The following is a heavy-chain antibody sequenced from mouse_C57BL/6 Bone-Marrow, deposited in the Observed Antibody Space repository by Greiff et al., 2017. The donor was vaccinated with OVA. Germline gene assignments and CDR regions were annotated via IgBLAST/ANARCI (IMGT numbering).Heavy chain of an antibody. J-gene: IGHJ2*01. CDR3: ARDIYYYGRGFDY. CDR1: GFTFSSYA. V-gene: IGHV5-4*01. D-gene: IGHD1-1*01. CDR2: ISDGGSYT. Sequence: DVQLVESGGGLVKPGGSLKLSCAASGFTFSSYAMSWVRQTPEKRLEWVATISDGGSYTYYPDNVKGRFTISRDNAKNNLYLQMSHLKSEDTAMYYCARDIYYYGRGFDYWGQGTTLTVSS.